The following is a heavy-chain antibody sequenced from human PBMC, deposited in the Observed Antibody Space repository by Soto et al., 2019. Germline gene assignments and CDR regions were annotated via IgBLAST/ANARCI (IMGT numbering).Heavy chain of an antibody. CDR3: ARGRYCSSTSCPHYDYYGVEV. D-gene: IGHD2-2*01. CDR2: IYPGDSDT. V-gene: IGHV5-51*01. CDR1: GYSFTSYW. J-gene: IGHJ6*02. Sequence: PGESLKISCKGSGYSFTSYWIGWVRQMPGKGLEWMGIIYPGDSDTRYSPSLQGQVTISADKSISTAYLQWSSLEASDTAMYYCARGRYCSSTSCPHYDYYGVEVWGQATTVTDPS.